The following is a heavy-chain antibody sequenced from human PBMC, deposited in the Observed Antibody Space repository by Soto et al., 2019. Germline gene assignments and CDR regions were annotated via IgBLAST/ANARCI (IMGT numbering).Heavy chain of an antibody. CDR1: GFTFSTYT. V-gene: IGHV3-48*01. CDR2: IGGYSSPI. CDR3: ARDWSFVFDY. J-gene: IGHJ4*02. Sequence: LRLSCAASGFTFSTYTMNWVRQAPGKGLEWVSSIGGYSSPIFYADSVKGRFTISRDNARNSLFLQMNSLRAEDTAVYYCARDWSFVFDYWGQGILVTVAS.